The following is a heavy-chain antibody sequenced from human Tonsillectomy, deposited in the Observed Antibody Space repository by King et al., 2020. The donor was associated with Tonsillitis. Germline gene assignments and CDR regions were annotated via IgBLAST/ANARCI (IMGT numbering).Heavy chain of an antibody. CDR1: GYSFSNYW. D-gene: IGHD3-10*01. V-gene: IGHV5-51*03. CDR2: IFPGDSDT. Sequence: VQLVESGAEVKKPGESLKISCKGSGYSFSNYWIGWVRQMPGKGLEWMGRIFPGDSDTSYSPSFQGQVTISADDSITTAYLQWSSLKASDTAIYYCARPLGGAASVLGYWGQGTPVTVSS. CDR3: ARPLGGAASVLGY. J-gene: IGHJ4*02.